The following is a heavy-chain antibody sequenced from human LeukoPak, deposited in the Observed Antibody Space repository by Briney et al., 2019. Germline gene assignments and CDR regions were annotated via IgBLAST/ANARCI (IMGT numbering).Heavy chain of an antibody. CDR2: ISYDGSNK. J-gene: IGHJ4*02. D-gene: IGHD6-19*01. V-gene: IGHV3-30*18. CDR1: GFTFSSYG. CDR3: AKEGLWYSSGWYSRYFDY. Sequence: RSLRLSCAASGFTFSSYGMHWVRQAPGKGLEWVAVISYDGSNKYYADSVKGRFTISRDNSKNTLYLQMNSLRAEDTAVYYCAKEGLWYSSGWYSRYFDYWGQGTLVTVSS.